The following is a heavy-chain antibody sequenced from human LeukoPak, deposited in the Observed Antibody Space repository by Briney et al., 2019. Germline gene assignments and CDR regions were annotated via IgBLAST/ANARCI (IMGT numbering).Heavy chain of an antibody. V-gene: IGHV3-33*06. Sequence: GGSLRLSCAASGFTFSDYGMHWVRQAPGKGLEWVAIIWYDGSNDYYADSVKGRFTISRDNSKNTLYLQMNSLRAEDTAEYYCAKDSNGWYQRGSNYFDYWGQGTLVTVSS. CDR3: AKDSNGWYQRGSNYFDY. CDR2: IWYDGSND. CDR1: GFTFSDYG. J-gene: IGHJ4*02. D-gene: IGHD6-19*01.